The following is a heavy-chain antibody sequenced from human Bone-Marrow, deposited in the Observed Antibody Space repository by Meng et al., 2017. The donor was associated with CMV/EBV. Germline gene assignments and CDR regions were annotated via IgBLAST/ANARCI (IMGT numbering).Heavy chain of an antibody. Sequence: SETLSLTCTVSGYSISSGYYWGWLRQPPGKGLEWIGSLYHSGSTYYNPSLKSRVTISVDTSKNQFSLRVTSVTAADTAVYYCARVRCSGTCYFGQNWFDPWGHGTLVTVSS. D-gene: IGHD2-15*01. CDR2: LYHSGST. J-gene: IGHJ5*02. V-gene: IGHV4-38-2*02. CDR3: ARVRCSGTCYFGQNWFDP. CDR1: GYSISSGYY.